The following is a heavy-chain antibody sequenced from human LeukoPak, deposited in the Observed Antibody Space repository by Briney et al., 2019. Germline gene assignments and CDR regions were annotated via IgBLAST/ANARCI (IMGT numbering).Heavy chain of an antibody. J-gene: IGHJ3*02. V-gene: IGHV4-59*01. Sequence: SETLSLTCTVSGGSISSYYWSWIRHPPGKGLEWIGYIYYSGSTNYNPSLKSRVTISVDTSKNQFSLKLSSVTAADTAVYYCARDYCSGGSCYSAAFDIWGQGTMVTVSS. D-gene: IGHD2-15*01. CDR2: IYYSGST. CDR3: ARDYCSGGSCYSAAFDI. CDR1: GGSISSYY.